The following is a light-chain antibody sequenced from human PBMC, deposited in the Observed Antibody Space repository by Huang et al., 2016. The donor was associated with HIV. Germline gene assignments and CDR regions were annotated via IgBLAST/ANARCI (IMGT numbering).Light chain of an antibody. CDR3: QQFNDYPRT. V-gene: IGKV1D-13*01. CDR2: DAS. Sequence: AIQLTQSPSSLSASVGDRVTITCRASQGISSALAWYQQKPGKPPKLLIYDASSLESGVPSRFSGSGSGTDFTLTISSLQPEDFATYYCQQFNDYPRTFGHGTRLEIK. CDR1: QGISSA. J-gene: IGKJ5*01.